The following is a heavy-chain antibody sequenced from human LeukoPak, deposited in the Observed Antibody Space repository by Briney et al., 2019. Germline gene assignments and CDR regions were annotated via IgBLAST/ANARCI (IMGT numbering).Heavy chain of an antibody. V-gene: IGHV3-74*01. CDR2: IKNDACIT. J-gene: IGHJ2*01. CDR3: ARLQGSFWYFDL. CDR1: GFTLSSSW. D-gene: IGHD4-11*01. Sequence: GGSLRLSCVASGFTLSSSWMHWGRQTPGKGLVWVSHIKNDACITNYADTVKGRFTISRDNAKNTLYLQMNSLRAEDTAVYYCARLQGSFWYFDLWGLGTLVTVSS.